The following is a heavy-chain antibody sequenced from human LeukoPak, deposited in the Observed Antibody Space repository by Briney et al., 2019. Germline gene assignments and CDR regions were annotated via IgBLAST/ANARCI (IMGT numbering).Heavy chain of an antibody. Sequence: TGGSLRLSCAASGFTFSDYYMSRVRQAPGKRLEWVANIKQDGSEKYYVNSLSGRFTISRDNAENSLYLQMNSLRAEDTAVYYCARDKIVGATLLDYWGQGTLVTVSS. D-gene: IGHD1-26*01. CDR3: ARDKIVGATLLDY. J-gene: IGHJ4*02. V-gene: IGHV3-7*01. CDR1: GFTFSDYY. CDR2: IKQDGSEK.